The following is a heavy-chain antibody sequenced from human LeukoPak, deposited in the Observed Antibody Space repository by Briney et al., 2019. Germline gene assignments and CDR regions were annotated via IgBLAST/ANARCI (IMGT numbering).Heavy chain of an antibody. Sequence: GGSLRLSCVVSGFTFSGYNMNWVRQAPGKGLEWIAYISSTSVIYYADSVKGRFTISRDNAKNSLFLQMNSLRVDDTAVYYCAREGDGSNSGFAYWGQGTLFTVSS. CDR3: AREGDGSNSGFAY. CDR2: ISSTSVI. V-gene: IGHV3-48*01. D-gene: IGHD4-23*01. CDR1: GFTFSGYN. J-gene: IGHJ4*02.